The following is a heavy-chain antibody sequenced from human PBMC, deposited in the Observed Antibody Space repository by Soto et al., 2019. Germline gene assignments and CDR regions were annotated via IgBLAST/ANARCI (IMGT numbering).Heavy chain of an antibody. CDR2: ITVHSGKT. J-gene: IGHJ4*02. V-gene: IGHV1-18*01. Sequence: QVQLVQSGAEVKKPGASVKVSCKSSGYSFSNDGITWVRQAPGQGLEWMGWITVHSGKTNYAPKVQGRVTMTRDTSTSTAYMELRSLRSDDSAVYYCARVIATEVRAFDSWGQGTLVTVSP. CDR3: ARVIATEVRAFDS. CDR1: GYSFSNDG. D-gene: IGHD6-13*01.